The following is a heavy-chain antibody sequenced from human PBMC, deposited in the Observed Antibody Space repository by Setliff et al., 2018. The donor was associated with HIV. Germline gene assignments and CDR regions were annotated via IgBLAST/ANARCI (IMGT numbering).Heavy chain of an antibody. CDR3: ARDFGGYCSSMSCPGLFDP. Sequence: ASVKVSCKASGYTFTGYYMHWVRQAPGQGLEWMGWINPNSGGTNYAQKFQGRVTMTRDTSTSTVYMELSSLRSEDTAVYYCARDFGGYCSSMSCPGLFDPWGQGTLVTVSS. CDR2: INPNSGGT. D-gene: IGHD2-2*01. J-gene: IGHJ5*02. V-gene: IGHV1-2*02. CDR1: GYTFTGYY.